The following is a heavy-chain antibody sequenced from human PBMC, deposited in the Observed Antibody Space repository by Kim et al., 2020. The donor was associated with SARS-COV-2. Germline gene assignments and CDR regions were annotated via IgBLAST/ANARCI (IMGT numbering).Heavy chain of an antibody. V-gene: IGHV4-4*02. CDR3: ARGRYSSSWYFDY. Sequence: YTPSLKSRVTISVDKSKNQFSLKLSSVTAADTAVYYCARGRYSSSWYFDYWGQGTLVTVSS. D-gene: IGHD6-13*01. J-gene: IGHJ4*02.